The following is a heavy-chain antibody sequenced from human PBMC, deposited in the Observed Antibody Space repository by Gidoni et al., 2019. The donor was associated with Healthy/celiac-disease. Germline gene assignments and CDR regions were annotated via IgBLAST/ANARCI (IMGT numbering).Heavy chain of an antibody. V-gene: IGHV5-51*01. Sequence: EVQPVQSGAEEKTPGESLKRTCKGSGYSFTSYWIGWVRQMPGQGLEWMGIISPGDSDTRSSPSFQGQVTISADKSIRTAYLPWRSLKASDTAMSYCARHSHPATIGTTFDYWGQGTLVTVSS. J-gene: IGHJ4*02. CDR2: ISPGDSDT. CDR1: GYSFTSYW. CDR3: ARHSHPATIGTTFDY. D-gene: IGHD5-12*01.